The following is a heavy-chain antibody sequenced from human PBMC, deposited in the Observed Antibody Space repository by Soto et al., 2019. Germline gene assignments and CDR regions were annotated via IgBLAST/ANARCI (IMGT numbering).Heavy chain of an antibody. D-gene: IGHD3-22*01. CDR3: ARVGDSSGYAGLNAFDI. Sequence: PGGSLRLSCAASGFTFSSYAMHWVRQAPGKGLEWVAVISYDGSNKYYADSVKGRFTISRDNSKNTLYLQMNSLRDEDTAVYYCARVGDSSGYAGLNAFDIWGQGTMVTVSS. V-gene: IGHV3-30-3*01. CDR1: GFTFSSYA. J-gene: IGHJ3*02. CDR2: ISYDGSNK.